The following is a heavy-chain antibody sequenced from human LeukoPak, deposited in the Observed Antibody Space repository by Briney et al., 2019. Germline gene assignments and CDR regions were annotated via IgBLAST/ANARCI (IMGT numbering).Heavy chain of an antibody. CDR3: AREGDSSGYYPLYFDY. Sequence: PGGSLRLSCAASGFTFSSYGMHWVRQAPGKGLEWVAVIWYDGSNKYYADSVKGRFTISRDNSKNTLYLQMNSLRAEDTAVYYYAREGDSSGYYPLYFDYWGQGTLVTVSS. D-gene: IGHD3-22*01. CDR2: IWYDGSNK. CDR1: GFTFSSYG. V-gene: IGHV3-33*01. J-gene: IGHJ4*02.